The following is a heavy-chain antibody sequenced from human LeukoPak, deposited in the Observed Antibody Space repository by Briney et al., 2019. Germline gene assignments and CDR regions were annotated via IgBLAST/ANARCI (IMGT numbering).Heavy chain of an antibody. V-gene: IGHV4-39*01. CDR1: GGSISSGDCD. CDR2: IYSSGST. CDR3: ARGDGYTLFDY. J-gene: IGHJ4*02. D-gene: IGHD5-24*01. Sequence: SETLSLTCSVAGGSISSGDCDWGWIRQPPGKGLEWIGTIYSSGSTYYNPSLKSRVSISVDTSKNQFSLKLSSVTAADTAVYYCARGDGYTLFDYWGQGTLVPVSS.